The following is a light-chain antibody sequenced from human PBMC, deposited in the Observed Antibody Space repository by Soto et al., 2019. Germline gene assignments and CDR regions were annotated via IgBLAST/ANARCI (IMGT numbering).Light chain of an antibody. CDR2: DVS. V-gene: IGLV2-14*03. CDR3: TSFTTTSTPRV. Sequence: QSALTQPASVSGSPGQSITISCTGASSVVGGYNYVSWYQHHPGKAPKLIISDVSNRPSGVSHRFSGSKSGNTASLTISGLQAEDEADYYCTSFTTTSTPRVFGGGTKVTVL. J-gene: IGLJ2*01. CDR1: SSVVGGYNY.